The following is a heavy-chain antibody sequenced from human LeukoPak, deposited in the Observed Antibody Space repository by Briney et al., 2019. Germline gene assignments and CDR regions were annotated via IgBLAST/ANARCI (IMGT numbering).Heavy chain of an antibody. CDR3: ARDQAGFGEGLYYYYGMDV. CDR1: GFTFSSYW. Sequence: GGSLRLSCAASGFTFSSYWMHWVRQAPGKGLVWVSRINSDGSSTSYADSVKGRFTISRDNAKNTLYLQMNSLRAEDTAVYYCARDQAGFGEGLYYYYGMDVWGQGTTVTVSS. CDR2: INSDGSST. J-gene: IGHJ6*02. D-gene: IGHD3-10*01. V-gene: IGHV3-74*01.